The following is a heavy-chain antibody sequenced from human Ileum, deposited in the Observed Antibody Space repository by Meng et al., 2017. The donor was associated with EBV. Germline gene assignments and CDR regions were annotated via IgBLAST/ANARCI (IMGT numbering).Heavy chain of an antibody. J-gene: IGHJ4*02. CDR2: IYYSGST. V-gene: IGHV4-39*01. CDR3: VRPIDYKDYVRFYFFDY. Sequence: QLPGQASGPGLVKPSEPPSLSCTVCGGSSSSPIYDLGWIRQPPGKGLEWIGTIYYSGSTYYNPSLKSRVTISVDTSKNQFSLRLTSVTSADTAVYYCVRPIDYKDYVRFYFFDYWGQGTLVTVSS. D-gene: IGHD4-11*01. CDR1: GGSSSSPIYD.